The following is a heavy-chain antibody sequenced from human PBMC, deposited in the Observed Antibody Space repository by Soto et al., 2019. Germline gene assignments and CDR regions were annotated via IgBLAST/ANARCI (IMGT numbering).Heavy chain of an antibody. D-gene: IGHD5-18*01. V-gene: IGHV1-69*13. CDR3: ATKARGYSYGYRDYFDY. J-gene: IGHJ4*02. Sequence: ASVKVSCKASGGTFSSYAISWVRQAPGQGLEWMGGIIPIFGTANYAQKFQGRVTITADESTSTAYMGLSSLRSEDTAVYYCATKARGYSYGYRDYFDYWGQGTLVTVSS. CDR2: IIPIFGTA. CDR1: GGTFSSYA.